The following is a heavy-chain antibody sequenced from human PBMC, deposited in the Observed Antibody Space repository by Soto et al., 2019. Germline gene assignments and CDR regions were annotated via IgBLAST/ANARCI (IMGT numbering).Heavy chain of an antibody. CDR1: GGSISSYY. CDR3: ARGSTTLFDY. CDR2: IYYSGST. D-gene: IGHD3-10*01. V-gene: IGHV4-59*01. J-gene: IGHJ4*02. Sequence: SETLSLTCTVSGGSISSYYWSWIRQPPGKGLEWIGYIYYSGSTNYNPSLKSRVTISVDTSKNQFSLKLSSVTAADTAVYYCARGSTTLFDYWGQGTLVTVSS.